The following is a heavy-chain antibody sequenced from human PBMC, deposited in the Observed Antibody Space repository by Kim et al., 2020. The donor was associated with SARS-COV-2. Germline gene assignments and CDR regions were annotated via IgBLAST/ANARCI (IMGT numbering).Heavy chain of an antibody. V-gene: IGHV4-31*02. Sequence: NPCHKSRVTISVDTSKNQFSLKLSSVTAADTAVYYCAREKYGDYSNAFDIWGQGTMVTVSS. J-gene: IGHJ3*02. D-gene: IGHD4-17*01. CDR3: AREKYGDYSNAFDI.